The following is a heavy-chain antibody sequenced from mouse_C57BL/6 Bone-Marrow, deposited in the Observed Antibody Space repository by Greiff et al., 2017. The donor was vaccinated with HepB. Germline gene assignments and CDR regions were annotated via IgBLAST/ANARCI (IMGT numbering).Heavy chain of an antibody. CDR1: GYTFTGYW. J-gene: IGHJ2*01. CDR2: ILPGSGST. D-gene: IGHD1-1*01. CDR3: ARYPLITTVVATNYFDY. V-gene: IGHV1-9*01. Sequence: QVQLKESGAELMKPGASVKLSCKATGYTFTGYWIEWVKQRPGHGLEWIGEILPGSGSTNYNEKFKGKATFTADTSSNTAYMQLSSLTTEDSAIYYCARYPLITTVVATNYFDYWGQGTTLTVSS.